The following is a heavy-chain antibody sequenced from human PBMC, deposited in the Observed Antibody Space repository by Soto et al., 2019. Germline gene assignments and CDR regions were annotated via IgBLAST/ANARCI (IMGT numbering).Heavy chain of an antibody. J-gene: IGHJ4*02. CDR2: IWYDGSNK. V-gene: IGHV3-33*01. D-gene: IGHD3-22*01. CDR1: GFTFSSYG. CDR3: ARDDSSGSFDY. Sequence: QVLLVESGGGVVQPGRSLRLSCAASGFTFSSYGMHWVRQAPGKGLEWVAVIWYDGSNKYYADSVKGRFTISRDNSKNTLYLQMNSLRAEDTAVYYCARDDSSGSFDYWGQGTLVTVSS.